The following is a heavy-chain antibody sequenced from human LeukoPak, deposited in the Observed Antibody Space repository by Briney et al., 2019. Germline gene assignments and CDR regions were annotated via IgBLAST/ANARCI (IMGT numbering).Heavy chain of an antibody. D-gene: IGHD2-2*01. CDR1: GYTFTSYG. V-gene: IGHV1-18*01. CDR2: ISAYNGNT. J-gene: IGHJ4*02. CDR3: ARDGGWVVPASFDY. Sequence: ASVKVSCKASGYTFTSYGISCVRQAPGQRLEWMGWISAYNGNTNSAQKLQGRVTMTTDTSTSTAYMELRSLRSDDTAVYYCARDGGWVVPASFDYWGQGTLVTVSS.